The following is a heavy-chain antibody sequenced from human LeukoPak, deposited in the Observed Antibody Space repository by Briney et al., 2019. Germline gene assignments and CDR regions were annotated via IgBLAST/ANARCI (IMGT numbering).Heavy chain of an antibody. CDR2: IIPIFGTA. D-gene: IGHD1-26*01. CDR1: GGTFSSYA. J-gene: IGHJ4*02. CDR3: ARGGAALSHYFDY. V-gene: IGHV1-69*05. Sequence: GASVKVSCKASGGTFSSYAISWARQAPGQGLEWMGGIIPIFGTANYAQKFQGRVTITTDESTSTAYMELSSLRSEDTAVYYCARGGAALSHYFDYWGQGTLVTVSS.